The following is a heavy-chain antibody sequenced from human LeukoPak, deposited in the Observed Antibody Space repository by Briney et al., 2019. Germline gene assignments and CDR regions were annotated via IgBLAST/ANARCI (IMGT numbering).Heavy chain of an antibody. Sequence: SETLSLTCTVSGGSIRSSSYYWGWIRQPLGKGLEWIGSIYYSGSTYYNPSLKSRVTISVDTSKNQFSLKLSSVTAADTAVYYCASTYYVWGSYRWFDPWGQGTLVTVSS. D-gene: IGHD3-16*02. V-gene: IGHV4-39*01. CDR1: GGSIRSSSYY. J-gene: IGHJ5*02. CDR2: IYYSGST. CDR3: ASTYYVWGSYRWFDP.